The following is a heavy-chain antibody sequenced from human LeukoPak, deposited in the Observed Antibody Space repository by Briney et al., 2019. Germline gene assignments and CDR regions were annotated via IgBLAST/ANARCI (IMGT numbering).Heavy chain of an antibody. CDR2: VSGSGGST. J-gene: IGHJ6*03. CDR1: GFTFSSYA. CDR3: ARMHLFGVVNYNYYYMDV. V-gene: IGHV3-23*01. Sequence: GGSLRLSCAASGFTFSSYAMSWVRQAPGKGLEWVSAVSGSGGSTYYADSVKGRFTISRDNAKNSLFLQMNSLRVEDTALYYCARMHLFGVVNYNYYYMDVWGKGTPVTVSS. D-gene: IGHD3-3*01.